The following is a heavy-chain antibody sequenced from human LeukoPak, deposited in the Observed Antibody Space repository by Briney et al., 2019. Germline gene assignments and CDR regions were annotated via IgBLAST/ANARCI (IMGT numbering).Heavy chain of an antibody. CDR2: VNANSGET. CDR3: ARVLFNSGYNY. V-gene: IGHV1-2*02. CDR1: GSTFTGAY. D-gene: IGHD3-9*01. Sequence: ASVKVSCKTSGSTFTGAYMHWVRQAPGQGLEWMGWVNANSGETKIAQKFQGRVTMTRDTSIRTVYMDLGGLRSDDTAVYYCARVLFNSGYNYWGQGSLVTVSS. J-gene: IGHJ4*02.